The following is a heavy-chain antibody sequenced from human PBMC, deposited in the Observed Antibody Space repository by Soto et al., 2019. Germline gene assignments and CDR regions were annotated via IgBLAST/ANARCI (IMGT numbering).Heavy chain of an antibody. CDR1: GYRCTSYW. J-gene: IGHJ6*03. V-gene: IGHV5-51*01. CDR2: SYPGDSDT. D-gene: IGHD6-6*01. CDR3: ARHKRAAARPGVLRGYYYMDV. Sequence: GEALKMSCKGSGYRCTSYWIGWVSQMHGKSLEWMGISYPGDSDTRYSPSFQGQVTISADKSISTAYLQWSSLKASDTAMYYCARHKRAAARPGVLRGYYYMDVWGKGTTVTVSS.